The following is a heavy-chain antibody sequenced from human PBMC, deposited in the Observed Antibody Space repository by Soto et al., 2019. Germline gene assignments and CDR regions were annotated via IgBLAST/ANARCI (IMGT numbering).Heavy chain of an antibody. J-gene: IGHJ6*02. CDR1: GGSFSGYS. CDR2: INHSGST. D-gene: IGHD3-22*01. V-gene: IGHV4-34*01. CDR3: ARGGSGYIWDYYYGMDV. Sequence: ASETLSLTCAVYGGSFSGYSWSWISQPPGKGLEWIGEINHSGSTNYNPSLKSRVTISVDTSKNQFSLKLSSVTAADTAVYYCARGGSGYIWDYYYGMDVWGQGTTVTVSS.